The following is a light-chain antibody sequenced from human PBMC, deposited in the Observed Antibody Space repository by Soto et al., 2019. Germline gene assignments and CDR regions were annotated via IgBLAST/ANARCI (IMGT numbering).Light chain of an antibody. J-gene: IGKJ1*01. V-gene: IGKV3-20*01. Sequence: EIVLTQSPGPLSLSPGERATLSCRASQRVSSSYLAWYHQKPGQAPRRLIYGASSRATGIPDRFSGSGSGTDFTLTISRLEPEDFAVYYCQQYGSSSTFGQGTKVEIK. CDR1: QRVSSSY. CDR3: QQYGSSST. CDR2: GAS.